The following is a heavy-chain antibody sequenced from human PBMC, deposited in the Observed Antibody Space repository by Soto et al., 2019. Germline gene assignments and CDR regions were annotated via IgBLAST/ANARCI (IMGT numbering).Heavy chain of an antibody. J-gene: IGHJ6*02. V-gene: IGHV1-8*01. CDR2: MNPNTGNT. Sequence: GASVKVSCKASGYTFTNYDINWVRQATGQGLEYMGWMNPNTGNTGYAQKFQGRVTMTRDTSTRTAYMELSSLRSEDTAVYFCARGYDYYYGVDVWGQGTTVTISS. CDR1: GYTFTNYD. CDR3: ARGYDYYYGVDV.